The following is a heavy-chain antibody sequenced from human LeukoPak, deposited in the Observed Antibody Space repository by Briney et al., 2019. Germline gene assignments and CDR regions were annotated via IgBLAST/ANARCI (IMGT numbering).Heavy chain of an antibody. V-gene: IGHV3-74*01. J-gene: IGHJ4*02. Sequence: GGSLRLSCAASGITFSSYWMHWVRQAPGKGLVWVSRINSDGSSTSYADSVKGRFTISRDNAKNTLYLQMNSLRAEDTAVYYCAKNGEWELLCYWGQGTLVTVSS. CDR2: INSDGSST. CDR3: AKNGEWELLCY. D-gene: IGHD1-26*01. CDR1: GITFSSYW.